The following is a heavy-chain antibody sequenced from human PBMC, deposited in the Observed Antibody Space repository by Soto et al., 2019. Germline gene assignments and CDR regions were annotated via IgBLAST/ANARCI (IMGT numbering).Heavy chain of an antibody. V-gene: IGHV3-30-3*01. Sequence: GGCRGLSFVFPGFAVRNLVTQWIRQAPGNGLEWVAVISYEGSNKYYADSVNGRFTISRDNSKNTLYVQMNSLRVEDTAVYYCARGAYYYDSSGYPLDYWGQGT. CDR1: GFAVRNLV. J-gene: IGHJ4*02. CDR3: ARGAYYYDSSGYPLDY. D-gene: IGHD3-22*01. CDR2: ISYEGSNK.